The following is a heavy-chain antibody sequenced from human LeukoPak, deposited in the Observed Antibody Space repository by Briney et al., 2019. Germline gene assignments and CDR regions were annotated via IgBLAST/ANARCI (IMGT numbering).Heavy chain of an antibody. CDR2: VYYTGST. D-gene: IGHD6-6*01. J-gene: IGHJ4*02. Sequence: SETLSLTCTVSGGSISSYYWSWIRQAPGKGLEWIGYVYYTGSTNHNPSLRSRVTISVDTSNNQFSLKMSSVTAADTAVYYCARARIAVSYFDYWGRGALVTVSS. CDR3: ARARIAVSYFDY. CDR1: GGSISSYY. V-gene: IGHV4-59*01.